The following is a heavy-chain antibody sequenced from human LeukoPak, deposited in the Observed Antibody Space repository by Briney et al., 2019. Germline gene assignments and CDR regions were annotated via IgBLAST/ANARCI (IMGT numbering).Heavy chain of an antibody. CDR1: GGSFSGYY. V-gene: IGHV4-39*01. CDR2: IYYSGST. CDR3: ARRYCSSTSCLLSWFDP. J-gene: IGHJ5*02. D-gene: IGHD2-2*01. Sequence: SETLSLTCAVYGGSFSGYYWGWIRQPPGKGLEWIGSIYYSGSTYYNPSLKSRVTISVDTSKNQFSLKLSSVTAADTAVYYCARRYCSSTSCLLSWFDPWGQGTLVTVSS.